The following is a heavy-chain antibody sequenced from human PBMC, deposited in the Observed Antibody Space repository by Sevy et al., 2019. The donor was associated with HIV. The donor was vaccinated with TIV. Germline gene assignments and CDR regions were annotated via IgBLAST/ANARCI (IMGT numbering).Heavy chain of an antibody. CDR1: GGIFRSYG. CDR2: IIPILGSV. V-gene: IGHV1-69*13. Sequence: ASVKVSCKASGGIFRSYGISWVRQAPGQGLEWMGGIIPILGSVNYAQKFQGRVTITADESTQTAYMELSSLRSEDTAVYYCARGGRNGWYYFDYWGQETLVTVSS. D-gene: IGHD6-19*01. CDR3: ARGGRNGWYYFDY. J-gene: IGHJ4*02.